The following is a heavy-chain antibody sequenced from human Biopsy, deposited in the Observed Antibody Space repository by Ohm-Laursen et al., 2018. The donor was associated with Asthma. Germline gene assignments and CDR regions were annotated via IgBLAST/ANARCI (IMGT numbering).Heavy chain of an antibody. Sequence: GASVTVSCKASGYTFINYAIHWVRQAPGQRLEWMGWINAGNGNTKYSQKFQGRVTITRDTSASTAYMDLSSLRSEDTAVYYCARTYYDFLTGQVNDAFALWGQGTMVTVSS. CDR3: ARTYYDFLTGQVNDAFAL. J-gene: IGHJ3*01. V-gene: IGHV1-3*01. CDR2: INAGNGNT. CDR1: GYTFINYA. D-gene: IGHD3-9*01.